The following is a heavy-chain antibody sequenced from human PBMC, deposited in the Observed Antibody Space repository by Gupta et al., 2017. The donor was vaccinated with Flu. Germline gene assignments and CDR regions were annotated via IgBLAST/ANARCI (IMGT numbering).Heavy chain of an antibody. CDR2: IYYSGST. CDR3: ARHEGRITMVRGVINWFDP. CDR1: GGSISSYY. D-gene: IGHD3-10*01. V-gene: IGHV4-59*08. Sequence: QVQLQESGPGLVKPSETLSLTCTVSGGSISSYYWSWIRQPPGKGLEWIGYIYYSGSTNYNPSLKSRVTISVDTSKNQFSLKLSSVTAADTAVYYCARHEGRITMVRGVINWFDPWGQGTLVTVSS. J-gene: IGHJ5*02.